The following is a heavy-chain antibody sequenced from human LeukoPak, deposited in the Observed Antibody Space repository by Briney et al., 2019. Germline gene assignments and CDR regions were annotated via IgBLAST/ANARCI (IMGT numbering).Heavy chain of an antibody. D-gene: IGHD6-6*01. CDR3: AREFTSSSGSVSDY. V-gene: IGHV3-48*02. J-gene: IGHJ4*02. CDR2: ISSSSTTI. CDR1: GFTFSSYN. Sequence: PGGSLRLSCAASGFTFSSYNMNWVRQAPGKGLEWVSYISSSSTTIYYADSVKGRFTISRDNAKSSLYLHLNSLRDEDTAVYYCAREFTSSSGSVSDYWGQGTLVTVSS.